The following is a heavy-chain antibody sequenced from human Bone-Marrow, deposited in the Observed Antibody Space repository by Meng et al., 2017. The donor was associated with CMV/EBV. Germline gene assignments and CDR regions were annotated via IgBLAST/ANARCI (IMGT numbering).Heavy chain of an antibody. V-gene: IGHV3-21*01. CDR1: GFTFSTYS. J-gene: IGHJ6*02. CDR2: ISSSSYYI. CDR3: VRVKGVVPAARMDV. D-gene: IGHD2-2*01. Sequence: GESLKISCAATGFTFSTYSMNWVRQAPGKGLEWVSSISSSSYYIYYADSVKGRFTISRDNAKNSLYLQMNSLRAEDTAVYYCVRVKGVVPAARMDVWGQGTTVTVYS.